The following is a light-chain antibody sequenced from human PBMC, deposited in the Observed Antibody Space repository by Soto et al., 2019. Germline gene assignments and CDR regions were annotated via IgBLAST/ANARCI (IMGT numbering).Light chain of an antibody. CDR2: GNS. J-gene: IGLJ2*01. CDR1: SSNFGAGYD. V-gene: IGLV1-40*01. CDR3: QSYDRSLSGSKVV. Sequence: QSALTQPPSVSGAPGQSITISCTGTSSNFGAGYDVHWYQQLPGTAPKLLIYGNSDRPSGVPDRFSGSRSGTSASLAITGLQAEDEADYYCQSYDRSLSGSKVVFGGGTKLTVL.